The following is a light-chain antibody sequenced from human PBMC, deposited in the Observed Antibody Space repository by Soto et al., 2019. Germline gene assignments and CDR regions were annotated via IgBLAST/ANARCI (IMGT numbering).Light chain of an antibody. Sequence: DIQMTQSPSSLSASVGDRVTITCRASQGISNYLAWYQQKPGKVPKLLIYAASTLQSGVPSRFSGSGSGTYFTITISSLQPEDVANYYWQKDNSALTFGGGTKVEIK. J-gene: IGKJ4*01. V-gene: IGKV1-27*01. CDR2: AAS. CDR3: QKDNSALT. CDR1: QGISNY.